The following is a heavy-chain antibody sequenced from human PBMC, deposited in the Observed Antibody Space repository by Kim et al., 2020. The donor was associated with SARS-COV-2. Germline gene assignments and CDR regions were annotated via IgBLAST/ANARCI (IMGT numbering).Heavy chain of an antibody. V-gene: IGHV3-74*01. Sequence: GGSLRLSCAASGFTFSSYWMHWVRQAPGKGLVWVSRINSDGSSTSYADSVKGRFTISRDNAKNTLYLQMNSLRAEDTAVYYCARVELGFTYYDILTGRTAYGMDVWGQGTTVTVSS. CDR2: INSDGSST. CDR1: GFTFSSYW. CDR3: ARVELGFTYYDILTGRTAYGMDV. J-gene: IGHJ6*02. D-gene: IGHD3-9*01.